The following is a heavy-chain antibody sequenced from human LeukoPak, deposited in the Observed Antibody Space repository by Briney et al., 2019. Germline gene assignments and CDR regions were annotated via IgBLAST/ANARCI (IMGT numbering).Heavy chain of an antibody. CDR3: ARGGTPPGPFDY. Sequence: ASVKVSCKASGYTFTSYGISWVRQAPGQGLEWMGWITTYNGNTNYAQNLQGRVTMTTDTSTSTAYMELRSLRSDDTAVYYCARGGTPPGPFDYWGQGTLVTVSS. D-gene: IGHD1-14*01. CDR2: ITTYNGNT. CDR1: GYTFTSYG. V-gene: IGHV1-18*01. J-gene: IGHJ4*02.